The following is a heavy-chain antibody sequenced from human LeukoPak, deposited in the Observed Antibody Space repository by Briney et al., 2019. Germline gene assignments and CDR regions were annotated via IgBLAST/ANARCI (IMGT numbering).Heavy chain of an antibody. CDR2: IYHSGST. CDR3: ARINDYYYYGMDV. V-gene: IGHV4-30-2*01. J-gene: IGHJ6*02. CDR1: GGSISSGGYS. Sequence: SQTLSLTCAVSGGSISSGGYSWSWIRQPPGKGLEWIGYIYHSGSTYYNPSLKSRVTISVDRSKNQFSLKLSSVTAAVTAVYYCARINDYYYYGMDVWGQGTTVTVSS.